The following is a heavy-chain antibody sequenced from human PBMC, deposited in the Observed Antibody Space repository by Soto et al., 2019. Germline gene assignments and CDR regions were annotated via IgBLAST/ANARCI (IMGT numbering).Heavy chain of an antibody. Sequence: SVKVSCKASGGTFSSYAISWVRQAPGQGLEWMGGIIPIFGTANYAQKFQGRVTITADESTSTAYMELSSLRSEDTAVYYCASELVNDSSGYYASSFDYWGQGTLVTVSS. D-gene: IGHD3-22*01. V-gene: IGHV1-69*13. CDR3: ASELVNDSSGYYASSFDY. CDR1: GGTFSSYA. J-gene: IGHJ4*02. CDR2: IIPIFGTA.